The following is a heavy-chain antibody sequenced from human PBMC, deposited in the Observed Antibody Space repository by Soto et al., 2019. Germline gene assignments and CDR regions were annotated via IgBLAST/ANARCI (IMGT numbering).Heavy chain of an antibody. V-gene: IGHV3-23*01. CDR2: ISGSGDNT. CDR3: ASRAYYYNRGYYIYYFDY. D-gene: IGHD3-22*01. J-gene: IGHJ4*02. Sequence: EVQLLESGGHFVQPGGSLRLSCVASGFTFSNYAMSWVRQAPGKGLEWVSAISGSGDNTYYADSVNGRFTISRDNSKNTLYLQMDSLRAVYTAVYFCASRAYYYNRGYYIYYFDYWGQGTLVTVSS. CDR1: GFTFSNYA.